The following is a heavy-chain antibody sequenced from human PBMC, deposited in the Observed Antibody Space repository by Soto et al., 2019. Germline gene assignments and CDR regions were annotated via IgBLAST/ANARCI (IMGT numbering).Heavy chain of an antibody. CDR2: ISTSSNVI. V-gene: IGHV3-48*02. CDR3: ARDGGGEGSGAAHYYSYGMDV. J-gene: IGHJ6*02. Sequence: EVQLVESGGGLAQPGGSLRLSCAASGFTFTTYSMNWVRQAPGKGLEWVSYISTSSNVIYYADSVKGRFTISSDNAQKPLYLKGSGLRDEASAIYYCARDGGGEGSGAAHYYSYGMDVGGQGPAVAVS. CDR1: GFTFTTYS. D-gene: IGHD2-15*01.